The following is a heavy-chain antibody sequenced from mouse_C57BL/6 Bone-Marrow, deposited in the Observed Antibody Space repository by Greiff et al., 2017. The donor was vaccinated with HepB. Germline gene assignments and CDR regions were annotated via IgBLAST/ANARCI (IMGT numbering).Heavy chain of an antibody. CDR2: IRYAGSN. CDR1: GYSITSGYY. Sequence: VQLKESGPGLVKPSQSLSLTCSVTGYSITSGYYWNWIRQFPGNKLEWMAYIRYAGSNNYNPSLKNRISITRDTSKNQFFLKLNSVTTEDTATYYCASYGGNAMDYWGQGTSVTVSS. CDR3: ASYGGNAMDY. J-gene: IGHJ4*01. V-gene: IGHV3-6*01. D-gene: IGHD1-1*02.